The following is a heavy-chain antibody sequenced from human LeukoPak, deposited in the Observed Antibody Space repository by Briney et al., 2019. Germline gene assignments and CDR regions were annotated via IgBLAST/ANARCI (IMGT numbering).Heavy chain of an antibody. V-gene: IGHV4-39*07. Sequence: SETLSLTCSVSGGSISSSGYYWDWLRQPPGKGLEWIASIHYSVNIHYTSSLKSRVTISVDASNNQFSLKVSSVTAADTAVYYCAREGGGYYYGSGSYYYDYWGQGTLVTVSS. D-gene: IGHD3-10*01. CDR2: IHYSVNI. J-gene: IGHJ4*02. CDR3: AREGGGYYYGSGSYYYDY. CDR1: GGSISSSGYY.